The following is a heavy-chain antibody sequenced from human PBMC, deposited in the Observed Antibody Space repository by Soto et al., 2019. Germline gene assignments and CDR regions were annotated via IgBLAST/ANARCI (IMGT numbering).Heavy chain of an antibody. V-gene: IGHV1-24*01. J-gene: IGHJ4*02. D-gene: IGHD6-13*01. Sequence: ASVKVSCKVSGYTLTELSMHWVRQAPGKGLEWMGGFDPEDGETIYAQKFQGRVTMTEDTSTDTAYMELSSLRSEDTAVYYCATVYSSSWYQGEYYFDYWGQGTLVTVSS. CDR2: FDPEDGET. CDR3: ATVYSSSWYQGEYYFDY. CDR1: GYTLTELS.